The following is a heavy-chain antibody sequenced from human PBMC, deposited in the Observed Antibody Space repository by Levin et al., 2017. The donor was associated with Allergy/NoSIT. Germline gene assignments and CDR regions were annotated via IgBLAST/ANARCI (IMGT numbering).Heavy chain of an antibody. CDR3: ARGAGSGYMDV. D-gene: IGHD3-10*01. CDR1: GGSISSGDYY. CDR2: IYYSGST. V-gene: IGHV4-30-4*01. Sequence: PSETLSLTCTVSGGSISSGDYYWSWIRQPPGKGLEWIGYIYYSGSTYYNPSLKSRVTISVDTSKNQFSLKLSSVTAADTAVYYCARGAGSGYMDVWGKGTTVTVSS. J-gene: IGHJ6*03.